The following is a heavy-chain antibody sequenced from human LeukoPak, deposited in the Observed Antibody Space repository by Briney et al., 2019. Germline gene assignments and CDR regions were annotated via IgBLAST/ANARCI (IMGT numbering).Heavy chain of an antibody. D-gene: IGHD3-10*01. CDR2: TYYRSKWYN. V-gene: IGHV6-1*01. CDR3: ARDRITMVRGVRGGIDP. CDR1: GDSVPSNSAA. Sequence: SQTLSLTCAISGDSVPSNSAAWNWIRQSPSRGLEWLGRTYYRSKWYNDYAVSVKSRITINPDTSKNQFSLQLNSVTPEDTAVYYCARDRITMVRGVRGGIDPWGQGTLVTVSS. J-gene: IGHJ5*02.